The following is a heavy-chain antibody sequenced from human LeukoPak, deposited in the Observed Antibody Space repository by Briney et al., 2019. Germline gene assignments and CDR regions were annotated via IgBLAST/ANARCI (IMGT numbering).Heavy chain of an antibody. CDR3: ARESSWGNFDY. D-gene: IGHD7-27*01. J-gene: IGHJ4*02. Sequence: SGTLSLTCTVSGGSISSYYWSWIRQPPGKGLEWIGYIYYSGSTTYNPSLKGRVTISVDTSKTQFSLKLSYVTAADTAVYFCARESSWGNFDYWGQGTLVTLSS. CDR2: IYYSGST. V-gene: IGHV4-59*01. CDR1: GGSISSYY.